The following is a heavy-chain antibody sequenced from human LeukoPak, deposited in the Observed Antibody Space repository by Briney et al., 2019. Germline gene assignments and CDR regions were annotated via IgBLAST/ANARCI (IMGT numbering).Heavy chain of an antibody. Sequence: SETLSLTCAVYGRSFSGYYWSWIRQPPGKGLEWIGEINHSGSTNYNPSLKSRVTISVDTSKNQFSLKLSSVTAADTAVYYCARGRKGYSYGPGRYFDYWGQGTLVTVSS. J-gene: IGHJ4*02. V-gene: IGHV4-34*01. CDR1: GRSFSGYY. D-gene: IGHD5-18*01. CDR2: INHSGST. CDR3: ARGRKGYSYGPGRYFDY.